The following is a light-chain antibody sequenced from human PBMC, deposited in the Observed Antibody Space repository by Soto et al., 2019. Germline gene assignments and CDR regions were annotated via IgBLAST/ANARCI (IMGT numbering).Light chain of an antibody. CDR3: QQDYNLPIT. CDR1: QNVSRF. CDR2: DAS. V-gene: IGKV3-11*01. J-gene: IGKJ5*01. Sequence: EIVLTQSPGTLSLSPGERATLSCRASQNVSRFLAWYQRRPGQAPRLLIYDASNRASDIPARFSGSGSGTDFTLTISSLQPEDFAVYYCQQDYNLPITFGQGTRLEIK.